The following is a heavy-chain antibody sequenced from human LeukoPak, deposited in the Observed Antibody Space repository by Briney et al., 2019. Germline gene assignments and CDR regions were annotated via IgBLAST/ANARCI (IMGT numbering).Heavy chain of an antibody. Sequence: GASVKVSCKASGGTFSSYAISWVRQAPGQGLEWMGGIIPIFGTANYAQKFQGRVTITADKSTSTAYMELSSLRSEDTAVYYCARGISSGWGHYYYYYMDVWGKGTTVTISS. CDR3: ARGISSGWGHYYYYYMDV. CDR2: IIPIFGTA. J-gene: IGHJ6*03. CDR1: GGTFSSYA. D-gene: IGHD6-19*01. V-gene: IGHV1-69*06.